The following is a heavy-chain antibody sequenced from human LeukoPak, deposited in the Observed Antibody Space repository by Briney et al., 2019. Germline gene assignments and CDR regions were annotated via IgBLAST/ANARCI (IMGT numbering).Heavy chain of an antibody. CDR3: ARRGIAAAGYDY. Sequence: SETLSLTCTVSGGSISSYYWSWIRQPPGKGLEWIGYIYYSGTTNYNPSLKSRVTILVDTSKNQFSLNLSSVTAADTAVYYCARRGIAAAGYDYWGQGTLVTVSS. J-gene: IGHJ4*02. CDR2: IYYSGTT. CDR1: GGSISSYY. D-gene: IGHD6-13*01. V-gene: IGHV4-59*08.